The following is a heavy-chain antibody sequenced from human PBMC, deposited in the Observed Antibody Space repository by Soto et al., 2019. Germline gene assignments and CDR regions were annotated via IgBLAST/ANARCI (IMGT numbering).Heavy chain of an antibody. J-gene: IGHJ5*02. CDR3: ARGYCSGGSCYSGIWPPTENHNWFDP. CDR2: IYYSGST. D-gene: IGHD2-15*01. CDR1: GGSISSYY. V-gene: IGHV4-59*01. Sequence: SETLSLTCTVSGGSISSYYWSWIRQPPGKGLEWIGYIYYSGSTNYNPSLKSRVTISVDTSKNQFSLKLSSVTAADTAVYYCARGYCSGGSCYSGIWPPTENHNWFDPWGQGTLVTVSS.